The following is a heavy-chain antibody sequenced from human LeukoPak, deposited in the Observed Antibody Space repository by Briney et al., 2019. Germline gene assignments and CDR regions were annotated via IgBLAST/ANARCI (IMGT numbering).Heavy chain of an antibody. CDR2: MYHSGST. V-gene: IGHV4-38-2*02. J-gene: IGHJ5*02. CDR1: SYSISSANY. Sequence: SETLSLTCTVSSYSISSANYWGWIRQPPGKGLEWIGSMYHSGSTYYNPSLKSRVTISVDTSENQFSLKLSSVTAADTAVYYCARRGEGSGYYLFNWFDPWGQGTLVTVSS. D-gene: IGHD3-22*01. CDR3: ARRGEGSGYYLFNWFDP.